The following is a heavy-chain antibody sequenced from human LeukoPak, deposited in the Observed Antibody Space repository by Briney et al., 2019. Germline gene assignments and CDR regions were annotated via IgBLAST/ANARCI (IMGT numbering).Heavy chain of an antibody. CDR2: ISYDGSNK. D-gene: IGHD1-26*01. V-gene: IGHV3-33*05. CDR1: GFTFSNYG. J-gene: IGHJ1*01. Sequence: GGSLRLSCAASGFTFSNYGMHWVRQAPGKGLEWVALISYDGSNKYYADSVKGRFTISRDNAKNTLCLQMNSLRAEDTAVYYCARDGAFFWGQGTLVTVSS. CDR3: ARDGAFF.